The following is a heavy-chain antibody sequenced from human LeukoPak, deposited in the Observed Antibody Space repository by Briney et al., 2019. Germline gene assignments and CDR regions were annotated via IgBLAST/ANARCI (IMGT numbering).Heavy chain of an antibody. CDR3: ARKDYFDY. V-gene: IGHV1-2*02. CDR1: GGTFSSYA. Sequence: ASVKVSFKASGGTFSSYAISWVRQAPGQGLEWMGWINPNSGGTNYAQKFQGRVTMTRDTSISTAYMELSRLTSDDTAIYYCARKDYFDYWGQGTLVTVSS. CDR2: INPNSGGT. J-gene: IGHJ4*02.